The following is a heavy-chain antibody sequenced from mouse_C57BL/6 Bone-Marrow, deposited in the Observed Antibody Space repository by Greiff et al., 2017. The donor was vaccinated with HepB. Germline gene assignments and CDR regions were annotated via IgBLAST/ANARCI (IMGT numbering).Heavy chain of an antibody. CDR3: ARSCFITTVVGAY. Sequence: VQLQQPGAELVKPGASVKLSCKASGYTFTSYWMQWVKQRPGQGLEWIGEIDPSDSYTNYNQKFKGKATLTVDTSSSTAYMQLSSLTSEDSAVYYCARSCFITTVVGAYWAKGLWSLSLQ. CDR2: IDPSDSYT. V-gene: IGHV1-50*01. D-gene: IGHD1-1*01. J-gene: IGHJ3*01. CDR1: GYTFTSYW.